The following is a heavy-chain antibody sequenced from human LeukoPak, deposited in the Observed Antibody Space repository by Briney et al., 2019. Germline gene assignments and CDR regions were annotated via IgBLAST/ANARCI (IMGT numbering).Heavy chain of an antibody. CDR1: GGTFSSFA. D-gene: IGHD5-24*01. J-gene: IGHJ3*01. V-gene: IGHV1-69*04. CDR3: ARDGPVSMEMATITPWCDV. Sequence: GASVRVSCKASGGTFSSFAISRVRQAPGQELEWMGRIIPIHGIANYAQKFQGRVTITADKSTSTAYMQLSSLRSEDTAVYYCARDGPVSMEMATITPWCDVWGQGTIVTVSS. CDR2: IIPIHGIA.